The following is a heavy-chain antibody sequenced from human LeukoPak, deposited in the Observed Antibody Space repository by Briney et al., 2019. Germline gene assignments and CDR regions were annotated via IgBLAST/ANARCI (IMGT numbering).Heavy chain of an antibody. J-gene: IGHJ4*02. V-gene: IGHV3-7*01. CDR2: IKQDGSET. D-gene: IGHD3-10*01. CDR1: GFRFSNYW. Sequence: GGSLRLSCAASGFRFSNYWMNWVRQAPGKGLEWVANIKQDGSETYYVDSVKGRFTISRDSAKNSVSLQMSSLRVEDTAVYFCAGGRGDVARGATYDYWGQGTLVTVSS. CDR3: AGGRGDVARGATYDY.